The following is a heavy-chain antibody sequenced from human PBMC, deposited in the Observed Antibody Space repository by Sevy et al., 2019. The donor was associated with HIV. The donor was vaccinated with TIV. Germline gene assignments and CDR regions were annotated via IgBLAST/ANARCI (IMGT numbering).Heavy chain of an antibody. J-gene: IGHJ6*02. CDR1: GGSVSSGSYY. Sequence: SETLSLTCTVSGGSVSSGSYYWSWIRQPPGKGLEWIGYIYYSGSTNYNPSLKSRVTISVDTSKNQFSLKLSSVTAADTAVYYCARGLERQREFYYYYGVDVWGQGTTVTVSS. V-gene: IGHV4-61*01. D-gene: IGHD1-1*01. CDR2: IYYSGST. CDR3: ARGLERQREFYYYYGVDV.